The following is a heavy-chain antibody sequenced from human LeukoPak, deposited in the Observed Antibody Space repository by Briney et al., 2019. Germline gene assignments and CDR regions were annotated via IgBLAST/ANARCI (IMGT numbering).Heavy chain of an antibody. CDR3: AREFNSSTWRPLDY. J-gene: IGHJ4*02. D-gene: IGHD6-13*01. CDR2: IFTSGST. V-gene: IGHV4-4*07. Sequence: SETLSLTCTVSGSSISSYYWSWIRQPAGKGLEWIGRIFTSGSTNYNPSLKSRVTMSVDTSKNQFSLKLTSVNAADTAVYYCAREFNSSTWRPLDYWGQGSLVTVSS. CDR1: GSSISSYY.